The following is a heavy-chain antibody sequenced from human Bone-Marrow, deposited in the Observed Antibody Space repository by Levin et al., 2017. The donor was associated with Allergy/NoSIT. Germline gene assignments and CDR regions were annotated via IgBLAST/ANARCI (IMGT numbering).Heavy chain of an antibody. D-gene: IGHD2-8*01. CDR1: GFTFSAYT. CDR2: ISRTGSNI. J-gene: IGHJ6*02. V-gene: IGHV3-48*02. Sequence: SGGSLRLSCAASGFTFSAYTMKWVRQAPGKGLEWVSSISRTGSNIYYADSVRGRFTISRDNAKNSLYLQMNSLRDEDAAVYYCARTPGHCSNGVCEGYYGMDVWGQGTTVTVSS. CDR3: ARTPGHCSNGVCEGYYGMDV.